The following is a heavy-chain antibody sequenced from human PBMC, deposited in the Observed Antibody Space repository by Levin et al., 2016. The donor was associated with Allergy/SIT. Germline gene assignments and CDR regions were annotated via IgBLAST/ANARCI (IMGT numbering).Heavy chain of an antibody. J-gene: IGHJ6*02. CDR3: ARDGEDIVATYASHGHYYYGMDV. D-gene: IGHD5-12*01. Sequence: ASVKVSCKASGYTFTSYAMHWVRQAPGQRLEWMGWINAGNGNTKYSQKFQGRVTITRDTSASTAYMELSSLRSEDTAVYYCARDGEDIVATYASHGHYYYGMDVWGQGTTVTVSS. CDR2: INAGNGNT. V-gene: IGHV1-3*01. CDR1: GYTFTSYA.